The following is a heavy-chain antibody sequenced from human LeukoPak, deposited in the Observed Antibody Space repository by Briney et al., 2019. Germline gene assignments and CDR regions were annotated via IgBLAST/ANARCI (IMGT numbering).Heavy chain of an antibody. J-gene: IGHJ4*02. Sequence: GASVKVSCKASGYTFTSYGISWVRQAPGQGLEWMGCISAYNGNTNYAQKLQGRVTMTTDTSTSTAYMELRSLRSDDTAVYYCARDWDSSGSTPFHYFDYWGQGTLVTVSS. CDR3: ARDWDSSGSTPFHYFDY. V-gene: IGHV1-18*01. CDR2: ISAYNGNT. CDR1: GYTFTSYG. D-gene: IGHD3-22*01.